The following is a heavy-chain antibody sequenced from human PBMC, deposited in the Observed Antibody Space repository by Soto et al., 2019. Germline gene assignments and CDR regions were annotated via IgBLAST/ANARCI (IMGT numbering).Heavy chain of an antibody. CDR2: THHSGST. J-gene: IGHJ4*02. D-gene: IGHD2-21*02. CDR1: GGSLSGNY. CDR3: ARTTAAIHLNY. Sequence: QAQLQQWGTGLLKPSETLSLTCAVYGGSLSGNYWGWIRQPPGKGLEWIGETHHSGSTAYNPSLKSRVTISVDTSRNQFSLKLNSVTAADTALYYCARTTAAIHLNYWSQGTLVTVSS. V-gene: IGHV4-34*01.